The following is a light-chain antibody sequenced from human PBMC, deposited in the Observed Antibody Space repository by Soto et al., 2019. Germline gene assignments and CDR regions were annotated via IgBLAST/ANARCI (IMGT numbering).Light chain of an antibody. Sequence: DIQMTQSPSTLSGYVGDRVTITCRASQTISSWLAWYQQKPGKAPKLLIYKASTLKSGVPSRFSGSGSGTEFTLTISSLQPDDFATYYCQQYNSYSWTFGQGTKVDI. V-gene: IGKV1-5*03. CDR1: QTISSW. CDR2: KAS. CDR3: QQYNSYSWT. J-gene: IGKJ1*01.